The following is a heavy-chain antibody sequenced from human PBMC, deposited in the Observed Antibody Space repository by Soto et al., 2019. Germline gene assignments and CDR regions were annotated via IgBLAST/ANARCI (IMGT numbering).Heavy chain of an antibody. D-gene: IGHD2-2*01. CDR2: INPSGGST. CDR3: ARDLYRVVVVPAAIRNRGWFDP. CDR1: GYTFTSYY. V-gene: IGHV1-46*03. Sequence: ASVKVSCKASGYTFTSYYMHWVRQAPGQGLEWMGIINPSGGSTSYAQKFQGRVTMTRDTSTSTVYMELSSLRSEDTAVYYCARDLYRVVVVPAAIRNRGWFDPWGQGTLVTVSS. J-gene: IGHJ5*02.